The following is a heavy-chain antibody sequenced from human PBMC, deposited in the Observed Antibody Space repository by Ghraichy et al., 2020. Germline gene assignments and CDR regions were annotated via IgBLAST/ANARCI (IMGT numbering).Heavy chain of an antibody. CDR3: ARDPLPNDGMVYAIRYFDY. CDR2: ISAYNGNT. V-gene: IGHV1-18*04. D-gene: IGHD2-8*01. Sequence: ASVKVSCKASGYTFTSYGISWVRQAPGQGLEWMGWISAYNGNTNYAQKLQGRVTMTTDTSTSTAYMELRSLRSDDTAVYYCARDPLPNDGMVYAIRYFDYWGQGTLVTVSS. CDR1: GYTFTSYG. J-gene: IGHJ4*02.